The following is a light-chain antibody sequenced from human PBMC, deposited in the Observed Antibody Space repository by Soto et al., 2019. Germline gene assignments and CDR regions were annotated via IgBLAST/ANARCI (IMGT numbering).Light chain of an antibody. CDR2: EVS. CDR1: SSDVGGYNY. Sequence: QSALTQPASVSGSPGQSITISCTGTSSDVGGYNYVSWYQQHPGKAPKLMIYEVSNRPSGVSNRFSGSKSGNTASLTISGPQAEDGADYYGTSYTSSSTLVFGTGTKLPVL. V-gene: IGLV2-14*01. J-gene: IGLJ1*01. CDR3: TSYTSSSTLV.